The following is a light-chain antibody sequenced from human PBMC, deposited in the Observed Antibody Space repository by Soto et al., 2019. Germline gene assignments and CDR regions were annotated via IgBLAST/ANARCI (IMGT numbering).Light chain of an antibody. CDR1: SGHSSYA. CDR3: QTWGTGIRV. V-gene: IGLV4-69*01. CDR2: INRDGSH. J-gene: IGLJ1*01. Sequence: QSVLTQSPSASASLGASVKFICTLSSGHSSYAIAWHQQQPQKGPRYLLKINRDGSHSKGDGIPARFSGSSSGAERYLTISGLQSEDEADYSCQTWGTGIRVFGTGTKLTVL.